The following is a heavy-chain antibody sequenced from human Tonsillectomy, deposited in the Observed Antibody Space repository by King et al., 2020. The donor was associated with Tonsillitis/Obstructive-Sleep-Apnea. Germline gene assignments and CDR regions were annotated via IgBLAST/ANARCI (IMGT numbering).Heavy chain of an antibody. D-gene: IGHD1-26*01. J-gene: IGHJ6*04. CDR1: RGSISSSSYY. V-gene: IGHV4-39*01. CDR3: VRHEGLVGGTKFLVV. Sequence: QLQESGSGLVKPSETLSLTCTVSRGSISSSSYYWGWIRQSPGKGLEWIGTIYYSGSTYYNPSLKSRVTISVDTSKNQFSLKLRSVTAADTAVYYCVRHEGLVGGTKFLVVWGKGTTVTVSS. CDR2: IYYSGST.